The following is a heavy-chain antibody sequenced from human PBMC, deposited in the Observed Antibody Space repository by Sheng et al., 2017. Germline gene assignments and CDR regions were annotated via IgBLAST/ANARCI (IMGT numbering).Heavy chain of an antibody. CDR1: GFTFSSYA. CDR2: ISGSGVST. D-gene: IGHD2-21*01. V-gene: IGHV3-23*04. CDR3: AKVGGGDSYYYMDV. J-gene: IGHJ6*03. Sequence: EVQLVESGGGLVQPGGSLRLSCAASGFTFSSYAMTWVRQAPGKGLEWVSAISGSGVSTSYADSVKGRFTISRDNSKNTVYLQMNSLRAEDTAVYYCAKVGGGDSYYYMDVWGQGTTVTVSS.